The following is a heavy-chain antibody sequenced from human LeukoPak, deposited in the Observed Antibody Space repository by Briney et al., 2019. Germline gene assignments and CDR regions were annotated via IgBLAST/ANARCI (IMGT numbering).Heavy chain of an antibody. J-gene: IGHJ6*02. CDR3: ARAEIPRYCSSTSCYMDYGMDV. CDR1: GGSISSGGYS. CDR2: IYHSGST. Sequence: SETLSLTCAVSGGSISSGGYSWSWIRQPPGKGLVWIGYIYHSGSTYYNPSLKSRVTISVDRSKNQFTLKLSSATAADTAVYYCARAEIPRYCSSTSCYMDYGMDVWGQGTTVTVSS. V-gene: IGHV4-30-2*01. D-gene: IGHD2-2*02.